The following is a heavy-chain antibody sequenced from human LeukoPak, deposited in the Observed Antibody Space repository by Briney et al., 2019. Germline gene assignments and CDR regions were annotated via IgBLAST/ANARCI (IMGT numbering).Heavy chain of an antibody. Sequence: GGSLRLSCAASGFTFSSYEVTWVRQAPGKGLEWVSYMSSSGTTIHYVDSVKGRFRNSRDNAKNTVHLEMTSLTSEDTAVYYCARALIPLGMDVWGQGTTVTVSS. J-gene: IGHJ6*02. CDR2: MSSSGTTI. V-gene: IGHV3-48*03. CDR1: GFTFSSYE. D-gene: IGHD2-21*01. CDR3: ARALIPLGMDV.